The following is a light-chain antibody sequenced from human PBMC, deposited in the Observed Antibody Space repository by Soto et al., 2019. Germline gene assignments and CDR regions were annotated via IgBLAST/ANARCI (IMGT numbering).Light chain of an antibody. CDR3: SLSASSGTVV. CDR2: EAY. Sequence: QSALTQPASVSGSPGQSITISCTGSDVGSYNLVSWYQQHPGKAPKLMIYEAYKRPSGVSNRFSGSKSGNTASLTISGLQAEGEGYYYWSLSASSGTVVFGGGTKLTVL. CDR1: SDVGSYNL. V-gene: IGLV2-23*01. J-gene: IGLJ2*01.